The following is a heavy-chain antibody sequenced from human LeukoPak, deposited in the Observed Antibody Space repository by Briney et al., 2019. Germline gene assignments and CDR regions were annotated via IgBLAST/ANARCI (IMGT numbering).Heavy chain of an antibody. CDR3: ARGGNSKVFDY. V-gene: IGHV1-69*04. D-gene: IGHD4-23*01. J-gene: IGHJ4*02. CDR1: GGTFSSYA. Sequence: SVKISCKASGGTFSSYAISWVRQAPGQGLEWMGRIIPIFGIANYAQKFQGRVTITADKSTSTAYMELSSLRSEDTAVYYCARGGNSKVFDYWGQGTLVTVSS. CDR2: IIPIFGIA.